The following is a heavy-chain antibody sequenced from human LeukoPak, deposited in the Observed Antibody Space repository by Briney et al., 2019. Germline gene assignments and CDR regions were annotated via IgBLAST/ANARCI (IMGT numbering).Heavy chain of an antibody. CDR1: GFTFSSYW. CDR3: ARVGAVAGITDI. CDR2: INRDGSIT. J-gene: IGHJ3*02. Sequence: GGSLRLSCAASGFTFSSYWMHWVRQAPGKGLLWVSRINRDGSITGYADSVKGRFTISRDNAKNTLYLQLNSLRAEDTAVYYCARVGAVAGITDIWGQGTMVTVSS. V-gene: IGHV3-74*01. D-gene: IGHD6-19*01.